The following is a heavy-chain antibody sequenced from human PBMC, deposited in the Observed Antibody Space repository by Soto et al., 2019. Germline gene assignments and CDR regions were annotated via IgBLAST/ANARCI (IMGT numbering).Heavy chain of an antibody. CDR1: GGTFSSSA. CDR3: ARDRANGYLGDAFDI. Sequence: SVTVSCKGSGGTFSSSAMSWVRQAPGQGLEWMGGIIPIFGTANYAQKFQGRVTITADKSTSTAYMELSSLRSEDTAVYYCARDRANGYLGDAFDIWGQGTMVTV. J-gene: IGHJ3*02. CDR2: IIPIFGTA. D-gene: IGHD3-22*01. V-gene: IGHV1-69*06.